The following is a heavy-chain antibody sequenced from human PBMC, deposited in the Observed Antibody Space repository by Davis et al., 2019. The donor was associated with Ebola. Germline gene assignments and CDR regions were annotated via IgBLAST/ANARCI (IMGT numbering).Heavy chain of an antibody. Sequence: SETLSLTCAVSGGSISSYYWSWIRQPPGKGLEWIGYLYYSGSTNYNPSLKSRVTISVDKSKNQFSLKLSSVTAADTAVYYCARYVVRGRYYGMDVWGQGTTVTVSS. CDR3: ARYVVRGRYYGMDV. D-gene: IGHD2-21*01. V-gene: IGHV4-59*12. J-gene: IGHJ6*02. CDR2: LYYSGST. CDR1: GGSISSYY.